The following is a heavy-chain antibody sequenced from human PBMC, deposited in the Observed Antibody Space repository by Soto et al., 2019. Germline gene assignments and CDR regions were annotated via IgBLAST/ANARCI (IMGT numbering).Heavy chain of an antibody. J-gene: IGHJ4*02. V-gene: IGHV4-59*01. CDR1: GGSISSYY. D-gene: IGHD3-22*01. CDR2: IYYSGST. Sequence: SETLSLTCTVSGGSISSYYWSWIRQPPGKGLEWIGYIYYSGSTNYNPSLKSRVTISVDMSKNQFSLKLSSVTAADTAVYYCARLGYYYDSSGYYYFDYWGQGTLVTV. CDR3: ARLGYYYDSSGYYYFDY.